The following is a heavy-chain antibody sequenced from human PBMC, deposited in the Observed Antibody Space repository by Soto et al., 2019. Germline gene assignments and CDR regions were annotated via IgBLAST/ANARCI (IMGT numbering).Heavy chain of an antibody. J-gene: IGHJ6*02. Sequence: GGSLRLSCAASGFTFDDYAMHWVRQAPGKGLEWVSGISWNSGSIGYADSVKGRFTISRDNAKNSLYLQMNSLRAEDAALYYCAKDIGPAAITLYYYGMDVWGQGTTVTVSS. CDR3: AKDIGPAAITLYYYGMDV. D-gene: IGHD2-2*02. V-gene: IGHV3-9*01. CDR1: GFTFDDYA. CDR2: ISWNSGSI.